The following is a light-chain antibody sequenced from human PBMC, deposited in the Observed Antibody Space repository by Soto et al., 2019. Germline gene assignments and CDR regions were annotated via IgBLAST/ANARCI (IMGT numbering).Light chain of an antibody. CDR2: AAS. CDR3: QHRHNWPWT. Sequence: DIQMTQSPSSLSASVGDRVTITCRASQSISSYLNWYQQKPGKAPNLLIYAASSLQSGVPSRFSGRGAGTEFTLTISSLEPEDFAVYYCQHRHNWPWTFGQGTKVDIK. J-gene: IGKJ1*01. CDR1: QSISSY. V-gene: IGKV1-39*01.